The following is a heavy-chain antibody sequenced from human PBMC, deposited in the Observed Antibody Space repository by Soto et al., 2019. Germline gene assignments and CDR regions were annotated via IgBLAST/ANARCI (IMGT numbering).Heavy chain of an antibody. D-gene: IGHD3-10*01. CDR1: GETFNFYS. Sequence: QVQLVQSGAEVKRPGSSVKVSCKASGETFNFYSINWVRQAPGVGLEWVGRVNPILSMSNYAQRFQGRVTMFAVKSPRTGYRELRSLRCWDTAIYYCASSYGSGYRAFDYWGQGALVTVSS. CDR2: VNPILSMS. CDR3: ASSYGSGYRAFDY. J-gene: IGHJ4*02. V-gene: IGHV1-69*02.